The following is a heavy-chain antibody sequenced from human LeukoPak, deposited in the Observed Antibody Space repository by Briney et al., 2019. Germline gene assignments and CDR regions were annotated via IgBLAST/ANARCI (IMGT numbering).Heavy chain of an antibody. D-gene: IGHD3-16*01. V-gene: IGHV4-31*03. CDR3: ARDGGRYFDY. CDR1: GGPISSGGYY. CDR2: IYYSGST. Sequence: PSETLSLTCTVSGGPISSGGYYWSWIRQHPGKGLEWIGYIYYSGSTYYNPSLKSRVTISVDTSKNQFSLKLSSVTAADTAVYYCARDGGRYFDYWGQGTLVTVSS. J-gene: IGHJ4*02.